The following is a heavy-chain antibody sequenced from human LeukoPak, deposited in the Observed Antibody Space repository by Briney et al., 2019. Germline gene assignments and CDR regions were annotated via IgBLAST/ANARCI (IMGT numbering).Heavy chain of an antibody. J-gene: IGHJ4*02. V-gene: IGHV4-59*07. CDR2: IYNGGTT. Sequence: DSLSLTCTVSGYTISTYYLTWVRQPPGKGLEWIGYIYNGGTTNYNPSLKNRATISIDTSKNQFSLNLRSVTPADTAVYYCAKVVRAWYVIDSWGQGTLVTVSS. CDR3: AKVVRAWYVIDS. CDR1: GYTISTYY. D-gene: IGHD6-19*01.